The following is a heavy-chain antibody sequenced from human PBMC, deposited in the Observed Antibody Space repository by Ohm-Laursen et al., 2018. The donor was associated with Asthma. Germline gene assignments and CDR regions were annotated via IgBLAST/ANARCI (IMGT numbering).Heavy chain of an antibody. V-gene: IGHV2-5*02. Sequence: TQTLTLTCTVSGISLTTSGVAVGWIRQPPGKALEWLALVYWDDDKRYRPSLKSRLTITTDTSKNQVVLTMTNMDPVDTARYYCAHRKGSYYFDYWGQGTLVTVSS. CDR2: VYWDDDK. J-gene: IGHJ4*02. CDR1: GISLTTSGVA. CDR3: AHRKGSYYFDY. D-gene: IGHD3-10*01.